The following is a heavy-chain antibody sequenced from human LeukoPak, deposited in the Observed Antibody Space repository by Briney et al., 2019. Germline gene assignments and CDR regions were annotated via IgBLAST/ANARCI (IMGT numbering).Heavy chain of an antibody. CDR3: ARGRRNYYDSSGYPQREYFQH. Sequence: PGGSLRLSCAASGFTFSSYSMNWVRQAPGKGLEWVSSISSSSSYIYYADSVKGRFTISRDNAKNSLYLQMNSLRAEDTAVYYCARGRRNYYDSSGYPQREYFQHWGQGTLVTVSS. CDR2: ISSSSSYI. D-gene: IGHD3-22*01. V-gene: IGHV3-21*01. CDR1: GFTFSSYS. J-gene: IGHJ1*01.